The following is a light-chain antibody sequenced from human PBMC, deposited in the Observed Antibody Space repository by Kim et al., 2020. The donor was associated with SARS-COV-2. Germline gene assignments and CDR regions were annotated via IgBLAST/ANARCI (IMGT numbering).Light chain of an antibody. J-gene: IGLJ1*01. Sequence: RSITIACTGTSTYVVYYNSVSCDQQHPGKAPKLIMYDVSERASGVSNRFSGSQSGNTASLTISGLRAEDEADYYCSSHTTSSTYVFGSGTKVTVL. V-gene: IGLV2-14*04. CDR2: DVS. CDR1: STYVVYYNS. CDR3: SSHTTSSTYV.